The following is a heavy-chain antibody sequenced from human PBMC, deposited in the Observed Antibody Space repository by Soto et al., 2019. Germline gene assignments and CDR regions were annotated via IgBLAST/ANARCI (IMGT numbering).Heavy chain of an antibody. CDR1: GFTFSSYG. CDR2: IWYDGSNK. V-gene: IGHV3-33*01. CDR3: ARGESYSSGWYSYYFDY. Sequence: PGGSLRLSCAASGFTFSSYGMHWVRQAPGKGLEWVAVIWYDGSNKYYADSVKGRFTISRDNSKNTLYLQMNSLRAEDTAVYYCARGESYSSGWYSYYFDYWGQGTLVTVSS. J-gene: IGHJ4*02. D-gene: IGHD6-19*01.